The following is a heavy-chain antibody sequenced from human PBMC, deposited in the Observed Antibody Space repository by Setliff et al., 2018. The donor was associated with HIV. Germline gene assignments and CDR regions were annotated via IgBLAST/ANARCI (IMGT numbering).Heavy chain of an antibody. D-gene: IGHD3-22*01. CDR3: ARGPNYYDRGSYYNFDY. J-gene: IGHJ4*02. V-gene: IGHV1-2*02. CDR2: INPNSGGT. Sequence: ASVKVSCKASGYTFTAYYLHWVRQAPGQGLEWMGWINPNSGGTDYAQKFRGRVTMTRDTSISTAYMVLSRLTSDDTAVYYCARGPNYYDRGSYYNFDYWGEGTLVTVSS. CDR1: GYTFTAYY.